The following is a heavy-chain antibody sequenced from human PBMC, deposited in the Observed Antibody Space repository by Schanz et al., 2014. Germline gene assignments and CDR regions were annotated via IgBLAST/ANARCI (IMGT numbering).Heavy chain of an antibody. CDR2: INAGTGNT. Sequence: QVQLVQSGAEVKKPGASVKVSCKASGYTFTSYGINWVRQAPGQRLEWMGWINAGTGNTEYSQKFQGRVTITRDTLASTAYMEVSSLRSDDTALYYCTRGGYSYALSAFDIWGQGTMVTVSS. V-gene: IGHV1-18*01. CDR1: GYTFTSYG. D-gene: IGHD5-18*01. CDR3: TRGGYSYALSAFDI. J-gene: IGHJ3*02.